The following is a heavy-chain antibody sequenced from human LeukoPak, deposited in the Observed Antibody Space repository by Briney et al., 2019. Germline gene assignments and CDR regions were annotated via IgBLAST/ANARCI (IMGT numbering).Heavy chain of an antibody. CDR2: IKHDGSEN. D-gene: IGHD5-12*01. J-gene: IGHJ4*02. CDR3: ARGRYSGFETHFDY. V-gene: IGHV3-7*04. CDR1: GLTFIDYL. Sequence: GGSLRLSCAATGLTFIDYLMSWVRQAPGQGLEWVANIKHDGSENYYVDSVKGRFTISRDNARNSLYLQMNSLRAEDTAVYYCARGRYSGFETHFDYWGQGTLVTVSS.